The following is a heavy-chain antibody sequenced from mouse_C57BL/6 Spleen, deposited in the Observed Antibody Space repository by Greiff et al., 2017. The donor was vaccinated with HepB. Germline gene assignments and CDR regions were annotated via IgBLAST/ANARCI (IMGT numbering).Heavy chain of an antibody. CDR2: IYPGSGST. Sequence: QVQLQQPGAELVKPGASVKMSCKASGYTFTSYWITWVKQRPGQGLEWIGDIYPGSGSTNYNEKFKSKATLTVDTSSSTAYMQLSSLTSEDSAVYYCARGGYGDGGFAYWGQGTLVTVSA. CDR1: GYTFTSYW. V-gene: IGHV1-55*01. J-gene: IGHJ3*01. CDR3: ARGGYGDGGFAY. D-gene: IGHD2-2*01.